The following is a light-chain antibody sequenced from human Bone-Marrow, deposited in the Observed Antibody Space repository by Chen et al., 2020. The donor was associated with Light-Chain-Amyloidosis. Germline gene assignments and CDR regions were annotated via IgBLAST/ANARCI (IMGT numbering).Light chain of an antibody. CDR1: DLPTKY. CDR2: RDT. V-gene: IGLV3-25*03. Sequence: SYELTQPPSVSVSPGQTARITCSGDDLPTKYAYWYQQKPGQAPVLVIHRDTERPSWISERFSDSRSVTTATLTIRAVQAEDEADDHCQSADSSGTYEVIFGGENKLTVL. J-gene: IGLJ2*01. CDR3: QSADSSGTYEVI.